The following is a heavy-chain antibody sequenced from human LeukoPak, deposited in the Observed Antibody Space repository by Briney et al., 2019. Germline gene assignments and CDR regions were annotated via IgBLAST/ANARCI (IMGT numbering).Heavy chain of an antibody. D-gene: IGHD3-3*01. CDR3: ARGTIFGVLTGYMDV. CDR2: IYYSGST. CDR1: GGSISSSSYY. J-gene: IGHJ6*03. V-gene: IGHV4-39*01. Sequence: SETLSLTCTVSGGSISSSSYYWGWIRQPPGKGLEWIGGIYYSGSTYYNPSLKSRVTISVDTSKNQFSLKLSSVTAADTAVYYCARGTIFGVLTGYMDVWGKGTTVTVSS.